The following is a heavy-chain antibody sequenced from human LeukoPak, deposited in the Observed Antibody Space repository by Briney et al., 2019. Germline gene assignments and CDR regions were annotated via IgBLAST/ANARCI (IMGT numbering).Heavy chain of an antibody. CDR3: ARRRSRDGSRATDY. Sequence: SVKVSCKASGYTFTSYAMNWVRQAPGQGLEWMGGIIPIFGTANYAQKFQGRVTITADESTSTAYMELSSLRSEGTAVYYCARRRSRDGSRATDYWGQGTLVTVSS. CDR2: IIPIFGTA. J-gene: IGHJ4*02. CDR1: GYTFTSYA. V-gene: IGHV1-69*13. D-gene: IGHD5-24*01.